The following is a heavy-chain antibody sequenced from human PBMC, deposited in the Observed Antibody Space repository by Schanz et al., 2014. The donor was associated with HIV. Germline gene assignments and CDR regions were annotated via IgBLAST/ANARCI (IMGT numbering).Heavy chain of an antibody. CDR2: ISAGVGTA. V-gene: IGHV3-23*04. CDR3: AIRTPMISFGAFDI. J-gene: IGHJ3*02. CDR1: GFTFNNYG. D-gene: IGHD3-16*01. Sequence: VQLVESGGGVVQPGRSLRLSCEASGFTFNNYGMHWVRQAPGKGLEWVSTISAGVGTASYADSVKGRFTISRDNSKKMLFLQMNRLRAEDTAVYYCAIRTPMISFGAFDIWGRGTMVTVSS.